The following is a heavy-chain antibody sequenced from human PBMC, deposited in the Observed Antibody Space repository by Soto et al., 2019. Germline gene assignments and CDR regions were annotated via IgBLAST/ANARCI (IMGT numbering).Heavy chain of an antibody. CDR1: GFTFSSYE. CDR2: ISSSGSTI. V-gene: IGHV3-48*03. Sequence: EVQLVESGGGLVQPGGSLRLSCAASGFTFSSYEMNWVRQAPGKGLEWVSYISSSGSTIYYADSVKGRFTISRDNAKNSLYLQRNSLRAEDTAVYYCAREGDLNYDFWSGYPPSHFDYWGQGTLVTVSS. J-gene: IGHJ4*02. D-gene: IGHD3-3*01. CDR3: AREGDLNYDFWSGYPPSHFDY.